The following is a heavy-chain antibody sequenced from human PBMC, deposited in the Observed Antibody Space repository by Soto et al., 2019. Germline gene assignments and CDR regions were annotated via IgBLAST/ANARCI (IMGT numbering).Heavy chain of an antibody. CDR3: AKVGPSYYYGMDV. CDR1: GLDFSSEV. D-gene: IGHD1-26*01. Sequence: PGGSLRLSCAASGLDFSSEVMCWVRQAPGKGLEWVSSISGSGRTIYHADSMRGQFAISRDNSKNSLYLQLNNLRVDDTAVYYCAKVGPSYYYGMDVWGQGTTVTVSS. J-gene: IGHJ6*02. V-gene: IGHV3-23*01. CDR2: ISGSGRTI.